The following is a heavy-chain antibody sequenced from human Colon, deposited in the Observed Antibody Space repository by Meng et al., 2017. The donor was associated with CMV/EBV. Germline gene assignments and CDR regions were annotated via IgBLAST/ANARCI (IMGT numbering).Heavy chain of an antibody. CDR1: GFTFSIYA. V-gene: IGHV3-30*18. Sequence: GESLKISCAASGFTFSIYAMHWVRQAPGKGLEWVALISYDGETRYFADAVKGRFSISRDNSKNTGYLQMNSLRVEDTAVFYCAKDAYGDLGLLDDWGQGTLVTVSS. CDR2: ISYDGETR. CDR3: AKDAYGDLGLLDD. J-gene: IGHJ4*02. D-gene: IGHD2-21*01.